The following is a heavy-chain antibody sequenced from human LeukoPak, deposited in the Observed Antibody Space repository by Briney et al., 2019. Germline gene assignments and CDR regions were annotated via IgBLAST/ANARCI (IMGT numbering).Heavy chain of an antibody. J-gene: IGHJ4*02. CDR1: GYTFTSYY. Sequence: ASVKVSCKASGYTFTSYYMHWVRQAPGQGLEWMGIINPSGGSTSYAQKFQGRVTMTRDTSTSTVYMELSSLRPEDTAVYYCARDPTVCCSDYWGQGTLVTVSS. V-gene: IGHV1-46*01. CDR3: ARDPTVCCSDY. CDR2: INPSGGST. D-gene: IGHD3-10*02.